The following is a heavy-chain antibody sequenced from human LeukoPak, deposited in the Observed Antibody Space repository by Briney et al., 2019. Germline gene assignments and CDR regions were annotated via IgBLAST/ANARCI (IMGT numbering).Heavy chain of an antibody. D-gene: IGHD6-13*01. Sequence: SETLSLTCTVSGYSISSGYYWGWIRQPPGKGLEWIGSISHSGSTFYNPSLKSRVTISVDMSKNQFPLKLTSVTAADTAVYYCVRDATGSSWANWFDPWGQGTLVTVSS. CDR2: ISHSGST. V-gene: IGHV4-38-2*02. CDR1: GYSISSGYY. CDR3: VRDATGSSWANWFDP. J-gene: IGHJ5*02.